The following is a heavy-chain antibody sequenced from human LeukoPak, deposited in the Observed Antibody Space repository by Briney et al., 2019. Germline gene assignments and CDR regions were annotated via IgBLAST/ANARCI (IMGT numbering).Heavy chain of an antibody. CDR1: GFTFRNYA. CDR3: ARESTVYGFYYYYGMDV. D-gene: IGHD3-10*01. CDR2: IWYDGSNK. Sequence: GGSLRLSCAASGFTFRNYAMHWVRQAPGKGLEWVAVIWYDGSNKYYADSVKGRFTISRDNSKNTLYLQMNSLRAEDTAVYYCARESTVYGFYYYYGMDVWGQGTTVTVSS. J-gene: IGHJ6*02. V-gene: IGHV3-33*08.